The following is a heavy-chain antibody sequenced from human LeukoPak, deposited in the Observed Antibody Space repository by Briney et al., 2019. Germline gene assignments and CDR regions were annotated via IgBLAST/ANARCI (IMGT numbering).Heavy chain of an antibody. D-gene: IGHD5-12*01. CDR1: GFTFINAW. V-gene: IGHV3-15*01. CDR3: ARARNVDIVATIYY. J-gene: IGHJ4*02. Sequence: GGSLRLSCAASGFTFINAWMSWVRQAPGKGLEWVGHIKRKTDAGTTDYAAPVKGRFTISRDNSKNTLYLQMNSLRAEDTAVYYCARARNVDIVATIYYWGQGTLVTVSS. CDR2: IKRKTDAGTT.